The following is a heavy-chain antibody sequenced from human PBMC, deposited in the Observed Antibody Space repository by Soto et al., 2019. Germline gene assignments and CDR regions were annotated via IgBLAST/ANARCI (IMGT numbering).Heavy chain of an antibody. CDR1: GGTFSSYT. Sequence: SVKVSCKASGGTFSSYTISWVRQAPGQGLEWMGGIIPIFGTANYAQKFQGRVTITADESTSTAYMELSSLRSEDTAVYYCARARVAAAPNWFDSWGQGTLATVSS. J-gene: IGHJ5*01. V-gene: IGHV1-69*13. D-gene: IGHD6-13*01. CDR3: ARARVAAAPNWFDS. CDR2: IIPIFGTA.